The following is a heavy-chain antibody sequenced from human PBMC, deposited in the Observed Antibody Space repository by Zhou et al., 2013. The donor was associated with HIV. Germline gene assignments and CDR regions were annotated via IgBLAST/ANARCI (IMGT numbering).Heavy chain of an antibody. CDR3: AREGSGSYRGTGRGAFDI. CDR1: GVTSTSHT. J-gene: IGHJ3*02. D-gene: IGHD1-26*01. CDR2: TVLRLGEV. Sequence: QVQSVLSGAEVRKPGSSVKLSCKTSGVTSTSHTVSWVRQVPGHGLEWMGGTVLRLGEVSYAQVFQDRVTITTDDARGTAHMELSSLRCEDTAVYYCAREGSGSYRGTGRGAFDIWGQGTMVTVSS. V-gene: IGHV1-69*16.